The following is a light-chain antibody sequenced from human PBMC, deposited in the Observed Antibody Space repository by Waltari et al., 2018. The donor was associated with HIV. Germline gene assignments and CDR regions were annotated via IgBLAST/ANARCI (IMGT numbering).Light chain of an antibody. CDR3: AAWDDSLNGWV. J-gene: IGLJ3*02. CDR2: SNN. CDR1: SSNIGSYT. Sequence: QSVLTQPPSASGTPGQRVTIACSGSSSNIGSYTVKWYQQPPGTAPKLLIYSNNQRPSGVPDRFSGSKSGTSASLAISGLQSEDEADYYCAAWDDSLNGWVFGGGTKLTVL. V-gene: IGLV1-44*01.